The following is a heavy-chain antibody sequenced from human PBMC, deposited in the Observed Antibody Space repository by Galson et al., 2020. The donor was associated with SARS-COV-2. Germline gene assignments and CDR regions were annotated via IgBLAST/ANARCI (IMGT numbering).Heavy chain of an antibody. CDR2: ISVGGGST. Sequence: GGSLRLSCAASGFSFTTYAMSWVRQAPGKGLEWVSVISVGGGSTHYADSVKGRFTISRDNFKNTLYLQMNSLRAEDTAVYYCAKVHSGSYSDLDYWGQGALVTVSS. V-gene: IGHV3-23*01. CDR3: AKVHSGSYSDLDY. D-gene: IGHD1-26*01. CDR1: GFSFTTYA. J-gene: IGHJ4*02.